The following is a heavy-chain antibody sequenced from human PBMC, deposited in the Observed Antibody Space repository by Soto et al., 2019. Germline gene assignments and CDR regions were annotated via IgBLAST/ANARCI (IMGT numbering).Heavy chain of an antibody. CDR1: GGSISSYY. CDR2: IYYSGST. CDR3: ARIMYYCDSSGYEDY. Sequence: RSLTCTVSGGSISSYYWSWIRQPPGKGLEWIGYIYYSGSTNYNPSLKSRVTISVDTSKNQFSLKLSSVTAADTAVYYCARIMYYCDSSGYEDYWGQGTLVTVSS. D-gene: IGHD3-22*01. J-gene: IGHJ4*02. V-gene: IGHV4-59*01.